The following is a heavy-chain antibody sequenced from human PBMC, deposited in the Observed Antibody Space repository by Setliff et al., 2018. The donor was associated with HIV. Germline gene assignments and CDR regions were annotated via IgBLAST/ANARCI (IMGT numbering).Heavy chain of an antibody. V-gene: IGHV4-59*11. J-gene: IGHJ5*02. Sequence: SETLSLTCTVSGCSISSHYWSWIRQPPGKGLEWIGSPYYSGSTDYSPSLKRRVSISVDTSKNKLSLKLNSLTAADPAVYYCARAPGGVYCRSTTCQGGCFDPWGQGTLVTVSS. CDR1: GCSISSHY. D-gene: IGHD2-2*01. CDR3: ARAPGGVYCRSTTCQGGCFDP. CDR2: PYYSGST.